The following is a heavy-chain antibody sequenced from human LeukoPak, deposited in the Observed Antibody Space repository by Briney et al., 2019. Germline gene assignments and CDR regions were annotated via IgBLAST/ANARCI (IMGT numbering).Heavy chain of an antibody. CDR1: GFTFSSYS. Sequence: GGSLRLSCAASGFTFSSYSMNWVRQAPGKGLEWVSSISSSSSYIYYADSVKGRFTISRDNAKNSLYLQMNSLRAEDTAVYYCTTDSGDYGDYVRKWGQGTLVTVSS. D-gene: IGHD4-17*01. CDR2: ISSSSSYI. V-gene: IGHV3-21*01. CDR3: TTDSGDYGDYVRK. J-gene: IGHJ4*02.